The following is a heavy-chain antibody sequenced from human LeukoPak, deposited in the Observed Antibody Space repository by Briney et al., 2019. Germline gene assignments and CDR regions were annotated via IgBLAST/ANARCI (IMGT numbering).Heavy chain of an antibody. CDR1: GGSISSYY. V-gene: IGHV4-34*01. CDR3: ARHFRFTDVAVFVYYHYMDV. Sequence: SETLSLTCTVSGGSISSYYWSWIRQPAGKGLEWIGEINHSGTTNYNPSLKSRVTISVDTSKNQFSLKLSSVTAADTAVYYCARHFRFTDVAVFVYYHYMDVWGKGTTVTVSS. CDR2: INHSGTT. D-gene: IGHD3-10*02. J-gene: IGHJ6*03.